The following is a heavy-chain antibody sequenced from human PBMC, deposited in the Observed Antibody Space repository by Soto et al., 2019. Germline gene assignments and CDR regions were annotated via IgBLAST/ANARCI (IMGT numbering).Heavy chain of an antibody. J-gene: IGHJ4*02. CDR1: GFSFSGLG. Sequence: QVQLVESGGGVVQPGRSMRLSCAASGFSFSGLGMHWVRQAPGKGLEWVAVIRYDGSNIYYADAVKGRFTISRDNSKDTLDLQMNSLRADDTAVYYCARDGVGHTAFFGYFDFWCQGTLVTVSS. CDR3: ARDGVGHTAFFGYFDF. CDR2: IRYDGSNI. V-gene: IGHV3-33*01. D-gene: IGHD1-26*01.